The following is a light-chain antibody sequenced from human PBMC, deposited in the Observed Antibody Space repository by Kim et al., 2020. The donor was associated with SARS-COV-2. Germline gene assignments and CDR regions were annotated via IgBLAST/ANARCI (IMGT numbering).Light chain of an antibody. Sequence: GQRVTISCSGSSSNIGSNTVNWYQQLPGAAPKLLIYSNNQRPSGVPDRISGSKSGTAASLAISGLQSEDEADYYCAAWDDSLDGVVFGGGTQLTVL. CDR1: SSNIGSNT. CDR2: SNN. V-gene: IGLV1-44*01. J-gene: IGLJ2*01. CDR3: AAWDDSLDGVV.